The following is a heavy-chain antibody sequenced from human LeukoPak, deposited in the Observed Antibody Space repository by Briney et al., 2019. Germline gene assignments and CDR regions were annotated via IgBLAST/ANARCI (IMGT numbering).Heavy chain of an antibody. CDR2: IYYSGST. CDR1: GGSISSSSYY. CDR3: ARQRDGDWFDP. J-gene: IGHJ5*02. Sequence: PSETLSLTCTVSGGSISSSSYYWGWIRRPPGKGLEWIGSIYYSGSTYYNPSLKSRVTISVDTSKNQFSLKLSSVTAADTAVYYCARQRDGDWFDPWGQGTLVTVSS. D-gene: IGHD3-16*01. V-gene: IGHV4-39*01.